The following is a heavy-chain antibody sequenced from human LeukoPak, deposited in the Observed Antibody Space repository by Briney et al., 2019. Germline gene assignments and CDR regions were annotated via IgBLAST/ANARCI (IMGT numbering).Heavy chain of an antibody. Sequence: ASVKVSCKASGYTFTSYYMHWVRQAPEQGLEWMGKINPSGGSTSYAQKFQGRVTMTRDTSTSTVYMELSSLRSEDTAVYYCARVESDYYGMDVWGQGTTVTVSS. CDR1: GYTFTSYY. CDR2: INPSGGST. CDR3: ARVESDYYGMDV. V-gene: IGHV1-46*01. J-gene: IGHJ6*02. D-gene: IGHD5-24*01.